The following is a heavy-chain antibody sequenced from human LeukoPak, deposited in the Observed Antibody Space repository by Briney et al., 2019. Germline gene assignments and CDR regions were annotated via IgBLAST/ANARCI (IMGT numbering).Heavy chain of an antibody. CDR2: IYYSGST. CDR1: GGSISSSSYY. J-gene: IGHJ6*03. CDR3: AGSVGYCSGGSCYSKYYYYMDV. V-gene: IGHV4-39*01. Sequence: PSETLSLTCTVSGGSISSSSYYWGWIRQPPGKGLEWIGSIYYSGSTYYNPSLKSRVTISVDTSKNQFSLKLSSVTAADTAVYYCAGSVGYCSGGSCYSKYYYYMDVWGKGTTVTISS. D-gene: IGHD2-15*01.